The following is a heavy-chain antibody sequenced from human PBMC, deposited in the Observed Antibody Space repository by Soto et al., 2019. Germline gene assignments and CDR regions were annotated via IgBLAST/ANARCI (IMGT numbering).Heavy chain of an antibody. CDR2: FIAMLGTP. D-gene: IGHD5-18*01. J-gene: IGHJ4*02. CDR3: ARGAMANFDY. V-gene: IGHV1-69*13. Sequence: SVKVSCKASGGTFGSQGIAWVRQAPGQGLEWMGGFIAMLGTPTYAKKVQGRATISADESLTSSYLELRSLRSEDTGVYFCARGAMANFDYWGQGTPVTVSS. CDR1: GGTFGSQG.